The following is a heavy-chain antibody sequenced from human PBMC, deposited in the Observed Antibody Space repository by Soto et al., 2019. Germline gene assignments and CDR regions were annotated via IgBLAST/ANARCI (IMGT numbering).Heavy chain of an antibody. CDR2: ISWDVGST. CDR1: AFTFDDYT. Sequence: PGRSLRLSCAPSAFTFDDYTTHWVRQAAGSGLEWVSLISWDVGSTYYTDSVKGRFTISRHNSTNSMYLQMNSVRTEDTALYYCATDNGYDFWSGTNWFDPWGQGTLVTVSS. CDR3: ATDNGYDFWSGTNWFDP. J-gene: IGHJ5*02. V-gene: IGHV3-43*01. D-gene: IGHD3-3*01.